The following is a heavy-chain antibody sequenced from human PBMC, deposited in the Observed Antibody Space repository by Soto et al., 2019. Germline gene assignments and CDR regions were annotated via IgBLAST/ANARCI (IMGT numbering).Heavy chain of an antibody. CDR2: IIPIFGTT. D-gene: IGHD5-12*01. CDR1: GDIFSGYS. Sequence: QVQLVQSGAEVKKPGSSVKVSCKTSGDIFSGYSISWVRQAPGQGLEWMGGIIPIFGTTNYAQRFXXRXXITADKSTSTVYMELYSLKSEDTAVYYCARDLGSGYDPGDYWGQGTLVTVSS. V-gene: IGHV1-69*14. CDR3: ARDLGSGYDPGDY. J-gene: IGHJ4*02.